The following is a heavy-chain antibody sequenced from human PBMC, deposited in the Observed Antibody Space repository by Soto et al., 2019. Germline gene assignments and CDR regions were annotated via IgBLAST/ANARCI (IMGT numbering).Heavy chain of an antibody. Sequence: SETLSLTCTVSGGSINVYYWSWIRQPPGKGLEWVGYIYYSGSTNYNPSLKSRVTISLDTSKNQFSLKLSSVTAADTAVYYCAKVVAGTTWDYYYGMDVWGQGTTVTVSS. CDR1: GGSINVYY. CDR3: AKVVAGTTWDYYYGMDV. CDR2: IYYSGST. J-gene: IGHJ6*02. D-gene: IGHD1-7*01. V-gene: IGHV4-59*01.